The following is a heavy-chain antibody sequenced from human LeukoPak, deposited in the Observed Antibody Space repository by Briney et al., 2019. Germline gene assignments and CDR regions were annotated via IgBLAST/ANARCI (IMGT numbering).Heavy chain of an antibody. CDR1: GGSISSGDYY. CDR2: IYYSGST. Sequence: SQTLSLTCTVSGGSISSGDYYWSWIRQPPGKGLEWIGYIYYSGSTYYNPSLKSRVTISVDTSKNQFSLKLSSVTAADTAVYYCARLNDYSNYGSDYWGQGTLVTVSS. D-gene: IGHD4-11*01. J-gene: IGHJ4*02. CDR3: ARLNDYSNYGSDY. V-gene: IGHV4-30-4*08.